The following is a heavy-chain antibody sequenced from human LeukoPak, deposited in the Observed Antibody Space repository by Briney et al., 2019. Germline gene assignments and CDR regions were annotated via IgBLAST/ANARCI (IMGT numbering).Heavy chain of an antibody. Sequence: GASVKVSCKASGYTFTGYCMHWVRQAPGQGLEWMGWINPNTGGTNYAQKFQGRVTMTRDTSISTAYMELSRLRSDDTAVYYCARFYSGYGNYYYYMDVWGKGTTVTVSS. CDR3: ARFYSGYGNYYYYMDV. J-gene: IGHJ6*03. V-gene: IGHV1-2*02. CDR1: GYTFTGYC. D-gene: IGHD5-12*01. CDR2: INPNTGGT.